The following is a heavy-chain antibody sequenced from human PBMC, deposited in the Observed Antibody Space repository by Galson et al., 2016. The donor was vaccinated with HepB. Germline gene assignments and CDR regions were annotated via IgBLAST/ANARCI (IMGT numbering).Heavy chain of an antibody. D-gene: IGHD1-26*01. CDR3: ARDPYSGSYWDYDYYGMDV. CDR1: GITFSSYG. V-gene: IGHV3-33*01. J-gene: IGHJ6*02. CDR2: IFFDGSKR. Sequence: SLRLSCAASGITFSSYGMHWVRQAPGKGLEWVAVIFFDGSKRYYADSVKGRFTISRDNSKNTLYLQMHSLGAEDTAVYYCARDPYSGSYWDYDYYGMDVWGQGTTVTVSS.